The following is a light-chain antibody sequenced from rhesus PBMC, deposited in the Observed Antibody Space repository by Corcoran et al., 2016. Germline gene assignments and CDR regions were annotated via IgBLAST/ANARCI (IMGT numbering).Light chain of an antibody. CDR3: QQSSNLWT. CDR2: GAS. Sequence: ETVVTQSPATLSLSPGERATLSCRASQSVGSYFAWYQQKPGQAPRLLIYGASSRATGIPDRFSGSGSGTDFPLTISSLEPEDVGVYYCQQSSNLWTFGQGTKVEIK. V-gene: IGKV3-24*04. CDR1: QSVGSY. J-gene: IGKJ1*01.